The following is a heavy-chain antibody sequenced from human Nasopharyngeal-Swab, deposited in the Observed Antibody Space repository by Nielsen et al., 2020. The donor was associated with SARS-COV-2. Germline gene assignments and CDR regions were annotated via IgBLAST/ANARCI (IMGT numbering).Heavy chain of an antibody. D-gene: IGHD4-23*01. J-gene: IGHJ4*02. CDR3: ARDKGGNSPPYYFDY. CDR2: IYSGGST. Sequence: RQSPGQGLEWVSVIYSGGSTYYADSVKGRFTISRDNSKNTLYLQMNSLRAEDTAVYYCARDKGGNSPPYYFDYWGQGTLVTVSS. V-gene: IGHV3-53*01.